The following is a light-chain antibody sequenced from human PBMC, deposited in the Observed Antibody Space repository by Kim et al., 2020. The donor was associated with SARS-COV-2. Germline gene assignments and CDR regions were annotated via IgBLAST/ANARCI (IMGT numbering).Light chain of an antibody. CDR3: QQYNNWPLT. Sequence: SGSPGERATLSCRASHSLSSSLAWYQQKPGQAPRLLIYGASTRATGIPARFSGSESGTEFTLTISSLQSEDFAVYYCQQYNNWPLTFGGGTKLEIK. V-gene: IGKV3-15*01. CDR2: GAS. CDR1: HSLSSS. J-gene: IGKJ4*01.